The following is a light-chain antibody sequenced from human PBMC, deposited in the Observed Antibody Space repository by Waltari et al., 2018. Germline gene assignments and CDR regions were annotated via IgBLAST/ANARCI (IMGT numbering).Light chain of an antibody. CDR3: CSYAGSYNLV. Sequence: QSALTQPRSVSGSPGQSVTISCTGTSRALCGYNYVSWYQQHPGKAPKLMIYDVSARPSGVPDRFSGSKSGNTASLTISGLQAEDEADYYCCSYAGSYNLVFGGGTKLTVL. CDR2: DVS. J-gene: IGLJ2*01. CDR1: SRALCGYNY. V-gene: IGLV2-11*01.